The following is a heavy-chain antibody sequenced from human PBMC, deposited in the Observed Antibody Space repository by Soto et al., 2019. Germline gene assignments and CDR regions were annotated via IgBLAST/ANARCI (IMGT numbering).Heavy chain of an antibody. CDR3: ARDQPILGYCSSTSCYWGGWFDP. CDR2: ISAYNGNT. Sequence: QVQLVQSGAEVKKPGASVKVSCKASGYTFTSYGISWVRQAPGQGLEWMGWISAYNGNTNYAQKLQGRVTMTTDTSTSTAYMELRSLRSDDTALYYCARDQPILGYCSSTSCYWGGWFDPWGQGTLVTVSS. J-gene: IGHJ5*02. CDR1: GYTFTSYG. V-gene: IGHV1-18*01. D-gene: IGHD2-2*01.